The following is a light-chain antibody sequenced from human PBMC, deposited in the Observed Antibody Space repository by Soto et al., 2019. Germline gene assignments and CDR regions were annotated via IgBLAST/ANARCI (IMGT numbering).Light chain of an antibody. Sequence: QSVLTQPPPASGTPGQRGTISCSGSSSNIGSNTVNWYQQLPGTAPKLLIYSNNQRPSGVPDRFSGSKSGTSASLAISGLQSEDEADYYCAAWDDSLNGFYVFGTGTKVTVL. J-gene: IGLJ1*01. CDR3: AAWDDSLNGFYV. V-gene: IGLV1-44*01. CDR2: SNN. CDR1: SSNIGSNT.